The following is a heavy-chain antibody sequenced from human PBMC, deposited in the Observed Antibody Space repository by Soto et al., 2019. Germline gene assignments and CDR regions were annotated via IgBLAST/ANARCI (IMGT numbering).Heavy chain of an antibody. CDR3: ARDPKLLLFGESTRRPKYFDY. CDR2: INPYNGNR. V-gene: IGHV1-18*04. J-gene: IGHJ4*02. D-gene: IGHD3-10*01. Sequence: QVQLVQSGAEVKKPGASVKVSCKASGYTFTSNGISWVRQAPGQGLEWMGWINPYNGNRNYAQNLQGRVTMTTDTATSTVYRELRSLRPDDTAVYYCARDPKLLLFGESTRRPKYFDYWGQGTLVTVSS. CDR1: GYTFTSNG.